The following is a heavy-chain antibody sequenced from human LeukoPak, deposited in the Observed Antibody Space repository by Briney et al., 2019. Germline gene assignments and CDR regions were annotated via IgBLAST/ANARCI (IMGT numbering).Heavy chain of an antibody. V-gene: IGHV1-18*01. D-gene: IGHD3-22*01. CDR3: ARDPPGDSSGLRGYYYYGMDV. J-gene: IGHJ6*02. CDR1: GYTFTSYG. Sequence: ASVKVACKASGYTFTSYGISWVRQAPGQGLEWMGWISAYNGNTNYAQKLQGRVTMTTDTSTSTAYMELRSLRSDDTAVYYCARDPPGDSSGLRGYYYYGMDVWGQGTTVTVSS. CDR2: ISAYNGNT.